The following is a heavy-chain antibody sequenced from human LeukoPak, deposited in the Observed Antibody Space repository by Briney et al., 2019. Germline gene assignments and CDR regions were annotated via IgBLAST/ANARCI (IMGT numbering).Heavy chain of an antibody. D-gene: IGHD5-24*01. CDR2: INPSGGST. CDR1: GYTFTSYY. V-gene: IGHV1-46*01. CDR3: ARDHGGDGYNYRRVRRPAYFDY. J-gene: IGHJ4*02. Sequence: ASVKVSCKASGYTFTSYYMHWVRQAHGQGLEWKGIINPSGGSTSYAQKFQGRVTMTRDTSTSTVYMELSSLRSEDTAVSYCARDHGGDGYNYRRVRRPAYFDYWGQGTLVTVSS.